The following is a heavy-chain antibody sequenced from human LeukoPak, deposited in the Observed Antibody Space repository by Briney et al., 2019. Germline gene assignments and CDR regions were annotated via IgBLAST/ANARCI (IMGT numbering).Heavy chain of an antibody. CDR3: AKEGFDS. CDR2: ISNSGGST. V-gene: IGHV3-23*01. J-gene: IGHJ4*02. Sequence: GGSPRLSCAASGFTFSTYTMNWIRQAPGKGLEWVSSISNSGGSTYYADSVKGRFTISRDNSKNTLYLQMNSLRAEDTAVYYCAKEGFDSWGQGTLVTVSS. CDR1: GFTFSTYT.